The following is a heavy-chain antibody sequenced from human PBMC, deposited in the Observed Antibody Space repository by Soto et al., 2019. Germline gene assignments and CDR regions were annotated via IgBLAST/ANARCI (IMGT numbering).Heavy chain of an antibody. CDR1: GGSFSGYY. CDR2: IDHSGST. J-gene: IGHJ4*02. Sequence: PSETLSLTCAVYGGSFSGYYWSWIRQPPGKGLEWIGEIDHSGSTNYNPSLKSRGTISVDTSKNQFSLRLSSVTAADTAVYYCARGKGEYYYDSSGYIDYWGQGTLVTVS. CDR3: ARGKGEYYYDSSGYIDY. D-gene: IGHD3-22*01. V-gene: IGHV4-34*01.